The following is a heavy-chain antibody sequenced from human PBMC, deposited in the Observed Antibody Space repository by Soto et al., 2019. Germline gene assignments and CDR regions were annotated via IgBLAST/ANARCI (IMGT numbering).Heavy chain of an antibody. CDR3: VRFLEWLLSYFDY. CDR2: ISGSGGST. V-gene: IGHV3-23*01. CDR1: GFTFSSYA. D-gene: IGHD3-3*01. J-gene: IGHJ4*02. Sequence: EVQLLESGGGLVQPGGSLRLSCAASGFTFSSYAMSWVRQAPGKGLEWVSAISGSGGSTYYADSVKGRFTISRDNSKNTLYLQMNSLRAEDTAVYYCVRFLEWLLSYFDYWGQGTLVTVSS.